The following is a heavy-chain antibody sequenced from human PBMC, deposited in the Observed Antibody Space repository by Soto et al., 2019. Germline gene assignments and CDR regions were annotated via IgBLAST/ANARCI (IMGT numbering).Heavy chain of an antibody. V-gene: IGHV4-34*01. J-gene: IGHJ4*02. CDR1: GGSFSGYY. CDR2: INHSGST. CDR3: ARDGILTGYRGYFDY. D-gene: IGHD3-9*01. Sequence: SETLSLTCAVYGGSFSGYYWSWIRQPPGKGLEWIGEINHSGSTNYNPSLKSRVTISVDTSKNQFSLKLSSVTAADTAVYYCARDGILTGYRGYFDYWGQGTLGTVS.